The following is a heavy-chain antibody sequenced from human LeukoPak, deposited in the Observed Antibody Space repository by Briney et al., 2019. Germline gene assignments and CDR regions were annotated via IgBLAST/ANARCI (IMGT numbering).Heavy chain of an antibody. CDR1: GGTFSRSA. V-gene: IGHV1-69*04. D-gene: IGHD4-17*01. J-gene: IGHJ4*02. CDR3: ARDPGKYGDYSRPSGLDY. Sequence: SVKVSCKASGGTFSRSAIIWVRQAPGQGLEWMGGIIPILGIINYAQKFQDRVSITADKSTSTAYMELSSLRSEDTAMYYCARDPGKYGDYSRPSGLDYWGQGTLVTVSS. CDR2: IIPILGII.